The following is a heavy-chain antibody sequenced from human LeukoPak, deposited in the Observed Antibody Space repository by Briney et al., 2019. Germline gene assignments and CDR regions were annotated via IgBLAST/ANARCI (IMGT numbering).Heavy chain of an antibody. V-gene: IGHV3-43*01. CDR3: AKDHELGAFDI. D-gene: IGHD3-16*01. Sequence: GGSLRLSCAASGFTFADYTMHWVRQAPRKGLEGVSLISWDGGSTYYADSVKGRFTISRDNSKNSLYLQMNSLRTEDTALYYCAKDHELGAFDIWGQGTMVTVSS. CDR2: ISWDGGST. CDR1: GFTFADYT. J-gene: IGHJ3*02.